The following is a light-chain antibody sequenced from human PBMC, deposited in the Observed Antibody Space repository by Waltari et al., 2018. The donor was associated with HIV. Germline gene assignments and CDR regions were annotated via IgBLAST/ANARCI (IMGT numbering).Light chain of an antibody. V-gene: IGKV4-1*01. J-gene: IGKJ1*01. CDR1: QSVLDSSNNKNY. CDR2: WAS. CDR3: HQYYTTPQT. Sequence: DIVVTQSPDSLALSLGERATINCKSSQSVLDSSNNKNYLAGYQQKPGHPPKLLISWASARESGFPDRFSGRVSGTDFTLSINSLRAHDAAVYFCHQYYTTPQTFGQGTKVAI.